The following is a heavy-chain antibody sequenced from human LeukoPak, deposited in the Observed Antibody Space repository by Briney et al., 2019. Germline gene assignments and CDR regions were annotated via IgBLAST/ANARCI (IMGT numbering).Heavy chain of an antibody. CDR3: ATVGYSYGAFDY. CDR1: GYTLSEIS. V-gene: IGHV1-24*01. D-gene: IGHD5-18*01. CDR2: IDREDGQT. Sequence: GASVKVSCKVSGYTLSEISMYWVRQAAGTGGEWMGGIDREDGQTIYAQKFQGRVTMTEDTSTDTAYMEVSRLTSEDTAFYYCATVGYSYGAFDYWGQGTLVTVSS. J-gene: IGHJ4*02.